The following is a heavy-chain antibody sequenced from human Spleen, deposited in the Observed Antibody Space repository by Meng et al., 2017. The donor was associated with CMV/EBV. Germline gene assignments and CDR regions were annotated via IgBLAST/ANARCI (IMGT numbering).Heavy chain of an antibody. CDR1: GFTFSSYA. D-gene: IGHD3-3*01. Sequence: GESLKISCAASGFTFSSYAMSWVRQAPGKGLGWVSAISGSGGNTYYADSVKGRFTISRDNSKNTHYLQMNSLKAEDTAVYYCAKTSREWLLPFDYWGQGTLVTVSS. CDR2: ISGSGGNT. CDR3: AKTSREWLLPFDY. J-gene: IGHJ4*02. V-gene: IGHV3-23*01.